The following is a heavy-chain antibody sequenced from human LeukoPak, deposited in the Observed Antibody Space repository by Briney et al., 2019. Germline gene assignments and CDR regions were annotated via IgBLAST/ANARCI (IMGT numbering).Heavy chain of an antibody. CDR3: ARGYNWIPRWKNYYYYYYMDV. J-gene: IGHJ6*03. V-gene: IGHV1-2*02. Sequence: ASVKVSCKASGYTFTGYYVHWVRQAPGQGLEWMGWINPNTGGTNYAQKFQGRVTMTRDTSISTAYMELSRLRSDDTAVYYCARGYNWIPRWKNYYYYYYMDVWGKGTTVTVSS. CDR1: GYTFTGYY. CDR2: INPNTGGT. D-gene: IGHD1-20*01.